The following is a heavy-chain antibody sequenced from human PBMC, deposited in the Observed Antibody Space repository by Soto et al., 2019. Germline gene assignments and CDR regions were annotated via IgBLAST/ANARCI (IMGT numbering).Heavy chain of an antibody. CDR3: AKDLTMVRGVITYYYYYGMDV. V-gene: IGHV3-23*01. CDR2: ISGSGGST. Sequence: GGSLRLSCAASGFTFSIYAMSWFRQAPGKGLEWVSAISGSGGSTYYADSVKGRFTISRDNSKNTLYLQMNSLRAEDTAVYYCAKDLTMVRGVITYYYYYGMDVWGQGTTVTVSS. CDR1: GFTFSIYA. D-gene: IGHD3-10*01. J-gene: IGHJ6*02.